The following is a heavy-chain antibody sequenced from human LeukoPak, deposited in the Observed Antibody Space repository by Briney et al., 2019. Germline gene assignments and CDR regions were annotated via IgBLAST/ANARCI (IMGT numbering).Heavy chain of an antibody. CDR3: ARDRLGSADDPVGASDL. CDR2: ISSSGSYK. D-gene: IGHD3-16*01. Sequence: GGSLRLSCAASGFTFSSYNMNWVRQAPGKGLEWVSFISSSGSYKYYADSLKGRFTISRDNAKNSMYLEMNSLRAEDTAIYYCARDRLGSADDPVGASDLWGQGTVVIVSS. CDR1: GFTFSSYN. V-gene: IGHV3-21*01. J-gene: IGHJ3*01.